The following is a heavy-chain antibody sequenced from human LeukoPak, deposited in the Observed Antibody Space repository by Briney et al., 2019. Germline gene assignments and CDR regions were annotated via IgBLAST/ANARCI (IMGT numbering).Heavy chain of an antibody. J-gene: IGHJ3*02. Sequence: ASVKVSCKASGYTFTSYYMHWARQAPGQGLEWMGIINPSGGSTSYAQKFQGRVTMTRDTSTSTVYMELSSLRSEDTAVYYCARDRAYCGGDCYSDAFDIWGQGTMVTVSS. V-gene: IGHV1-46*01. CDR1: GYTFTSYY. CDR2: INPSGGST. CDR3: ARDRAYCGGDCYSDAFDI. D-gene: IGHD2-21*02.